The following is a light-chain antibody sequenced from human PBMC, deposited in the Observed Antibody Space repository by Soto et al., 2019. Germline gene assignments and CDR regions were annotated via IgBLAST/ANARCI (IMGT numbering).Light chain of an antibody. CDR3: MQALQTPWA. J-gene: IGKJ1*01. CDR2: LGS. V-gene: IGKV2-28*01. CDR1: QSLLHSNGYNY. Sequence: DIVMTQSPLSLPVTPGEPASISCRSSQSLLHSNGYNYLDWYLQKSGQSPQLLIYLGSTRASGVPDRFSGSGSGTDFTLKISRVEAEDVGVYYCMQALQTPWAFGQGTKVDIK.